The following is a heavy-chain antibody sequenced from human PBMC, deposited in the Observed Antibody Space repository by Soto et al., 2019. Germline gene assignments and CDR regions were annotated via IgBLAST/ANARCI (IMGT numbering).Heavy chain of an antibody. CDR2: IIPIFGTA. CDR1: GGTFSSYA. V-gene: IGHV1-69*13. CDR3: ARGAWIQLWLDY. Sequence: SVKVSCKASGGTFSSYAISWVRQAPGQGLEWMGGIIPIFGTANYAQKFQGRVTITADESTSTAYMELSSLRSEYTALYYCARGAWIQLWLDYWGQGTLVTVSS. D-gene: IGHD5-18*01. J-gene: IGHJ4*02.